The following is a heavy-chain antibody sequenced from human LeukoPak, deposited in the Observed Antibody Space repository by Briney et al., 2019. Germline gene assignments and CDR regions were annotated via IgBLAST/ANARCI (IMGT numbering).Heavy chain of an antibody. D-gene: IGHD1-1*01. CDR2: INPNSGGT. CDR3: AREGVDWNHSVYYFDY. Sequence: ASVNVSCKASVYTFTGYYMHWVRQAPGQGLEWMGWINPNSGGTNYAQKFQGRVTMTRDTSISTAYMELSRLRSDDTAVYYCAREGVDWNHSVYYFDYWGQGPLVTVSS. CDR1: VYTFTGYY. V-gene: IGHV1-2*02. J-gene: IGHJ4*02.